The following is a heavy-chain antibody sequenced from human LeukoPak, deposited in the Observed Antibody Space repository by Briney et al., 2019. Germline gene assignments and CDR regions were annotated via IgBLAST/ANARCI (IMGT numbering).Heavy chain of an antibody. CDR2: ISGSGYNS. Sequence: GGSLRLSCAASGFTFSSYAMTWVRQAPGKGLEWVPAISGSGYNSYYADSVKGRFTISRDNSKNTLFLQMNSLRGEDTAIYYCAKWMVRRDFWSGAFDIWGQGTMVTVSS. J-gene: IGHJ3*02. V-gene: IGHV3-23*01. CDR1: GFTFSSYA. CDR3: AKWMVRRDFWSGAFDI. D-gene: IGHD3-3*01.